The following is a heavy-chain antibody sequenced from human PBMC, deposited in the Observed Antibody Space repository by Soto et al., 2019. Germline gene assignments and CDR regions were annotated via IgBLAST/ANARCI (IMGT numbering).Heavy chain of an antibody. CDR1: GFTFDDHT. J-gene: IGHJ6*02. V-gene: IGHV3-43*01. Sequence: EVQLVESGGGVVQPGGSLRLSCAASGFTFDDHTMHWVRQAPGKGLEWVSLISWDGSTTYYTDSVEGRFTISRDNSKNSLYLQMNSLRTEDTALYYCAKDFSGYERGIYFFFGLDVWGPGTTVIVSS. CDR3: AKDFSGYERGIYFFFGLDV. CDR2: ISWDGSTT. D-gene: IGHD5-12*01.